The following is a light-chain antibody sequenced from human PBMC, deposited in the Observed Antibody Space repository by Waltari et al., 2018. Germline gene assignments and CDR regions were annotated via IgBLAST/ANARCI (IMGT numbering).Light chain of an antibody. J-gene: IGKJ1*01. CDR3: QQYYSTPGWT. CDR1: QSVSTY. V-gene: IGKV3-11*01. CDR2: DAS. Sequence: EIVLTQSPATLSLSPGETATLSCRASQSVSTYLTWYQQKPGQAPRLLIYDASRRATGIPARFSGSGSGTDFTLTISSLQAEDVAVYYCQQYYSTPGWTFGQGTKVEIK.